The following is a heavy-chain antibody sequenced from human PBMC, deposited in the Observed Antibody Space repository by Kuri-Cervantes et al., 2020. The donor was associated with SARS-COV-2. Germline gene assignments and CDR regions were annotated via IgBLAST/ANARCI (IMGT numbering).Heavy chain of an antibody. Sequence: KVSCKGSGYSFTSYWISWVRQMPGKGLEWMGRIDPSDSYTNYSPSFQGHVTISADKSVSTAYLQWSSLKASDTAMYYCARLPCSSTSCYTRYDCYGMDVWGQGTTVTVSS. CDR2: IDPSDSYT. D-gene: IGHD2-2*02. CDR1: GYSFTSYW. V-gene: IGHV5-10-1*01. J-gene: IGHJ6*02. CDR3: ARLPCSSTSCYTRYDCYGMDV.